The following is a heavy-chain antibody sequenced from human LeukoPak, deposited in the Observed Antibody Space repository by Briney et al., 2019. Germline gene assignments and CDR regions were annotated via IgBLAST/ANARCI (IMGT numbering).Heavy chain of an antibody. J-gene: IGHJ4*02. CDR3: AREKSGTYFFYY. Sequence: ASVKVSCKASGYTFTNYYIHWVRQAPGQGLEWMGIINPGGAPTSYAQKFQGRLIMTRDTSTSTVYMELSSLRSEDTAVYYCAREKSGTYFFYYWGQGTLVTVSS. V-gene: IGHV1-46*01. D-gene: IGHD1-26*01. CDR2: INPGGAPT. CDR1: GYTFTNYY.